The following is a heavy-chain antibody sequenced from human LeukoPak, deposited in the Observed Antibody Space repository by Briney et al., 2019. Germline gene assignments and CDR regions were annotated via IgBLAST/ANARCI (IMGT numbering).Heavy chain of an antibody. CDR2: MNPNSGNT. CDR3: ARPTHAHSGYDLDFDY. J-gene: IGHJ4*02. D-gene: IGHD5-12*01. Sequence: ASVKVSCKASGYTFTSYDINWVRQATGQGLEWMGWMNPNSGNTGYAQKFQGRVTITRNTSISTAYMELSSLRSEDTAVYYCARPTHAHSGYDLDFDYWGQGTLVTVSS. CDR1: GYTFTSYD. V-gene: IGHV1-8*03.